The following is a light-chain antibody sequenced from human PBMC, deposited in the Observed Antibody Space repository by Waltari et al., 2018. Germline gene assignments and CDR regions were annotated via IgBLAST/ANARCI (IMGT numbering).Light chain of an antibody. CDR2: DVT. V-gene: IGLV2-11*01. J-gene: IGLJ3*02. Sequence: SALTQPRSVAGSPGQSVTIPCTGTTSDVGGYNYVSWYQHHPGKAPKLMIFDVTQRPSGVPGGFSGSKSANTASLTISGLQAEDEADYYCCSFAGTYTWVFGGGTKVTVL. CDR1: TSDVGGYNY. CDR3: CSFAGTYTWV.